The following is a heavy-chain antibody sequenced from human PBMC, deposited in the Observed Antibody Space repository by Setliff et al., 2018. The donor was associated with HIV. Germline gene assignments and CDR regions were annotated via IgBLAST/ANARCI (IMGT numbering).Heavy chain of an antibody. D-gene: IGHD5-18*01. CDR3: ARDPNRRLRLGYSFGPDY. V-gene: IGHV3-30*04. CDR2: ISDDGSGE. J-gene: IGHJ4*02. CDR1: GFGFSSHA. Sequence: GGSLRLSCAASGFGFSSHAMHWVRQAPGKGLEWVSIISDDGSGEYYADSVQGRFTISRDNSKTTLYLQMSSLRAEDTALYYCARDPNRRLRLGYSFGPDYWGQGTLVTVSS.